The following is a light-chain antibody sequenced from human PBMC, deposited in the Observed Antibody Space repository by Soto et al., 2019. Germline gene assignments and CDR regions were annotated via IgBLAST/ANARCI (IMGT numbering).Light chain of an antibody. Sequence: QPVLTQPRSVSGSPGQSVTISCTGTSSDVGGYNYVSWYQQHPGKAPKLMICDVSKRPSGVPDRFSGSKSGNTASLTISRLQAEDEADYYCCSYAGSYTVVFGGGTKLTVL. V-gene: IGLV2-11*01. CDR1: SSDVGGYNY. CDR2: DVS. J-gene: IGLJ2*01. CDR3: CSYAGSYTVV.